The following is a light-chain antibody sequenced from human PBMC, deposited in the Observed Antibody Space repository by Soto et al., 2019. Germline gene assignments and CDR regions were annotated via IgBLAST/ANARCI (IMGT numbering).Light chain of an antibody. J-gene: IGLJ3*02. CDR3: TSHTASSTWV. CDR2: EVS. CDR1: SSDVGYDNY. Sequence: QSALTQPASVSGSPGQSITISCTGTSSDVGYDNYVSWFQQHPGKAPKLMIYEVSRRPSGVSNRFSGSKSANTASLTISGLQAEDEADYYCTSHTASSTWVFGGGTKLPS. V-gene: IGLV2-14*01.